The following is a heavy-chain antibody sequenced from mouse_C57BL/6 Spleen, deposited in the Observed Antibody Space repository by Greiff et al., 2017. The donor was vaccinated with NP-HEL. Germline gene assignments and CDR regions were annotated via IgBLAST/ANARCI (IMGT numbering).Heavy chain of an antibody. CDR3: AREGVGPYFAY. V-gene: IGHV1-82*01. D-gene: IGHD6-5*01. J-gene: IGHJ3*01. CDR1: GYAFSSSW. CDR2: IYPGDGDT. Sequence: QVQLKESGPELVKPGASVKISCKASGYAFSSSWMNWVKQRPGKGLEWIGRIYPGDGDTNYNGKFKGKATLTADKSSSTAYMQLSSLTSEDSAVYFCAREGVGPYFAYWGQGTLVTVSA.